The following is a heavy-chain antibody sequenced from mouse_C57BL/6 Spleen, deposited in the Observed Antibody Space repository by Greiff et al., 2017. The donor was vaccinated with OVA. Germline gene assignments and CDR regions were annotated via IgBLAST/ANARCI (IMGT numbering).Heavy chain of an antibody. J-gene: IGHJ3*01. CDR3: ASSYDYAGLAWFAY. D-gene: IGHD2-4*01. V-gene: IGHV1-31*01. CDR2: IYPYNGVS. Sequence: FPLPQSGPELVKPGASVKLSCQASGYSFTGYYMHWVKQSHGNILDWIGYIYPYNGVSSYNQKFKGKATLTVDKSSSTAYMELRSLTSEDSAVYYCASSYDYAGLAWFAYWGQGTLVTVSA. CDR1: GYSFTGYY.